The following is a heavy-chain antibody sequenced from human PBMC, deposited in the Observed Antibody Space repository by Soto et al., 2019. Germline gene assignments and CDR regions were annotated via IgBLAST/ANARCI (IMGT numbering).Heavy chain of an antibody. CDR3: ARDKELVDYAWDY. D-gene: IGHD4-17*01. CDR1: GYTFTGYY. V-gene: IGHV1-2*02. J-gene: IGHJ4*02. Sequence: QVYLVQSGAEMKKPGASVRVSCTASGYTFTGYYMHWVRQAPGQGLEWMGWINPNSGGTNYAQKFQGRVTMTRDTSISTAYMELSRLRSDDTAVYYCARDKELVDYAWDYWGQGTLVTVSS. CDR2: INPNSGGT.